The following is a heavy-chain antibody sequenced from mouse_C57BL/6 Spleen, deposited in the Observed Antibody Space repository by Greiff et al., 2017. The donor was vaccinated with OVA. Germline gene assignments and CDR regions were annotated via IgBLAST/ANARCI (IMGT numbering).Heavy chain of an antibody. Sequence: EVKLMESGGGLVKPGGSLKLSCAASGFTFSSYAMSWVRQTPETRLEWVATISDGGSYTYYPDNVKGRFTISRDNAKNNLYLQMSHLKSEDTAMYYCARDNYGSSYRWYFDVWGTGTTVTVSS. CDR3: ARDNYGSSYRWYFDV. V-gene: IGHV5-4*01. CDR1: GFTFSSYA. J-gene: IGHJ1*03. CDR2: ISDGGSYT. D-gene: IGHD1-1*01.